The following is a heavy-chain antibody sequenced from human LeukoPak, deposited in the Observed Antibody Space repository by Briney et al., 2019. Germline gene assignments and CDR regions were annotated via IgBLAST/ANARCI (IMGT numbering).Heavy chain of an antibody. V-gene: IGHV3-23*01. CDR2: ISGSGGST. J-gene: IGHJ3*02. Sequence: PGGSLRLSCAASGFTFNSYWMSWVRQAPGKGLEWVSAISGSGGSTYYADSVKGRFTISRDNSKNTLYLQMNSLRAEDTAVYYYAGSRGPHSGEAFDIWGQGTMVTVSS. D-gene: IGHD3-10*01. CDR1: GFTFNSYW. CDR3: AGSRGPHSGEAFDI.